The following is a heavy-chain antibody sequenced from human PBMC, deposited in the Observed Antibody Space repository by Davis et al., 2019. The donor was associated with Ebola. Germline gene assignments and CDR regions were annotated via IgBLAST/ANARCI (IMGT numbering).Heavy chain of an antibody. J-gene: IGHJ3*02. Sequence: GGSLRLSCAASGFTFSTYWMHWVRQAPGKGLEWVSTLGTSADTYYADSVKGRFTISRDNSKNTLYLQMNGLRVDDTAIYYCAKDTSNIWFDIWGQGTMVTVSS. V-gene: IGHV3-23*01. CDR1: GFTFSTYW. CDR3: AKDTSNIWFDI. CDR2: LGTSADT. D-gene: IGHD1-26*01.